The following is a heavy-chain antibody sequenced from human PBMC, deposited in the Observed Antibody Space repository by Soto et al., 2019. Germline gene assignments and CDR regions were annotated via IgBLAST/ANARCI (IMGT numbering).Heavy chain of an antibody. V-gene: IGHV3-7*03. CDR1: GFTFTDFY. J-gene: IGHJ4*02. CDR2: IRPDGTET. D-gene: IGHD4-4*01. Sequence: EVQLVQSGGGLVQPGGSLRLSCVVSGFTFTDFYMNWVRQAPGKGLEWVANIRPDGTETNYVESVRGRLTTARDNVKNSLFLQMNSMRADDTALYYWAGWGGHDYNYWGQGILVTVSS. CDR3: AGWGGHDYNY.